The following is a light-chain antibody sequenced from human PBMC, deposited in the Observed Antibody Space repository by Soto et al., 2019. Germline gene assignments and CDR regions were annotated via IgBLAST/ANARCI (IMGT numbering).Light chain of an antibody. CDR3: TSYAGSNNYV. CDR2: EVS. CDR1: TNDVGGFNY. V-gene: IGLV2-8*01. Sequence: QSVLTQPPSASGSPGQSVTISCTGPTNDVGGFNYVSWYQQHPGKVPKLMIFEVSKRPSGVPDRFSGSKSGNTASLTVSGLQAEDEADYYCTSYAGSNNYVFGTGTKVTVL. J-gene: IGLJ1*01.